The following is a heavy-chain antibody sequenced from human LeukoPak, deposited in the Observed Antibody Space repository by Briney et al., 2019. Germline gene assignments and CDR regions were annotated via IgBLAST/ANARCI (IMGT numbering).Heavy chain of an antibody. Sequence: TSKTLSLSCTVTGGSMSNFYWTWIRQPPGKGLEWIANIYYSGSTNYNPSLKSRVTMSIDTSKNQFSLKLSSVTAADTAVYYCARSLYCSSVNCPTQTWFDPGAREPWSASPQ. J-gene: IGHJ5*02. CDR3: ARSLYCSSVNCPTQTWFDP. CDR1: GGSMSNFY. D-gene: IGHD2-2*01. V-gene: IGHV4-59*08. CDR2: IYYSGST.